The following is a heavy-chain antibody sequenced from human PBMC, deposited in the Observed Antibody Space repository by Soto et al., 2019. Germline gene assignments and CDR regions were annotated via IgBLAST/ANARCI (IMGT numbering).Heavy chain of an antibody. Sequence: RASVKVSCKASGGTFSSYAISWVRQAPGQGLEWMGGIIPIFGTANYAQKFQGRVTITADESTSTAYMELSSLRSEDTAVYYCALSGYDYPWFDPWGQGTLVTVSS. CDR3: ALSGYDYPWFDP. D-gene: IGHD5-12*01. CDR1: GGTFSSYA. J-gene: IGHJ5*02. CDR2: IIPIFGTA. V-gene: IGHV1-69*13.